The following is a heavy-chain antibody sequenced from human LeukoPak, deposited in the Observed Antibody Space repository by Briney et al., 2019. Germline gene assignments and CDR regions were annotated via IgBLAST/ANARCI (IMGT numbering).Heavy chain of an antibody. J-gene: IGHJ4*02. V-gene: IGHV3-23*01. CDR3: AKSPIGAAAGKGTFDY. D-gene: IGHD6-13*01. CDR2: ISGSGGST. CDR1: GFTFSSYA. Sequence: PGGSLRLSCAASGFTFSSYAMSWVRQAPGKGLEWVSAISGSGGSTYYADSVKGRFTISRDNSKNTLYLQMNCLRAEDTAVYYCAKSPIGAAAGKGTFDYWGQGTLVTVSS.